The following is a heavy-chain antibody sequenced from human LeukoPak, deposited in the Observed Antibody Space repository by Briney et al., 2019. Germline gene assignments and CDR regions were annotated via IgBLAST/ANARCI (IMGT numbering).Heavy chain of an antibody. V-gene: IGHV3-48*01. Sequence: QAGGSLRLSCAASGFIFSNYWMNWVRQAPGKGLEWVSYISSSSSTIYYADSVKGRFTISRDNAKNSLYLQMNSLRAEDTAVYYCARSITMIVVVPFDYWGQGTLVTVSS. CDR3: ARSITMIVVVPFDY. CDR2: ISSSSSTI. D-gene: IGHD3-22*01. J-gene: IGHJ4*02. CDR1: GFIFSNYW.